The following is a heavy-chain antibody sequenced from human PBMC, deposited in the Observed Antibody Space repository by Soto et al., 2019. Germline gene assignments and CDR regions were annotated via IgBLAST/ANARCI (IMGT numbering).Heavy chain of an antibody. CDR3: ARCNSGSYWIPEY. J-gene: IGHJ4*02. CDR1: GFTFSNYW. D-gene: IGHD1-26*01. Sequence: EVQLVESGGGLVQLGGSLRLSCAISGFTFSNYWMTWVRQAPGKGLEWVANIEQDGSQKYYLDSVKGRFTISRDNAKNSLYLQMNSLRAEDTAVYYCARCNSGSYWIPEYWGQGTLVTVSS. CDR2: IEQDGSQK. V-gene: IGHV3-7*03.